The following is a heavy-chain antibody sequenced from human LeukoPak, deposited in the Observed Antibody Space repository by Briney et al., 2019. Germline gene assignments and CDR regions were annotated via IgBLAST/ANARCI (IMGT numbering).Heavy chain of an antibody. V-gene: IGHV4-31*03. J-gene: IGHJ5*02. CDR1: GGSISSGGYY. CDR3: ARYQYDFWSGFWFDP. CDR2: IYYSGST. D-gene: IGHD3-3*01. Sequence: TSETLSLTCTVSGGSISSGGYYRSWIRQHPGKGLEWIGYIYYSGSTYYNPSLKSRVTISVDTSKNQFSLKLSSVTAADTAVYYCARYQYDFWSGFWFDPWGQGTLVTVSS.